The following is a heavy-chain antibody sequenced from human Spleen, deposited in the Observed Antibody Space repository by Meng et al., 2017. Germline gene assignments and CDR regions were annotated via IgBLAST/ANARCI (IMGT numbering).Heavy chain of an antibody. CDR2: ISGSADST. CDR1: GFTFSSYA. Sequence: GESLKISCAASGFTFSSYAMSWVRQAPGKGLEWVSSISGSADSTYYADSVKGRFTISRDNSKNTLYLQMNSLRAEDTAVYYCAKGGGSGSLRLFYYYYGMDVWGQGTTVTVSS. D-gene: IGHD3-10*01. J-gene: IGHJ6*02. V-gene: IGHV3-23*01. CDR3: AKGGGSGSLRLFYYYYGMDV.